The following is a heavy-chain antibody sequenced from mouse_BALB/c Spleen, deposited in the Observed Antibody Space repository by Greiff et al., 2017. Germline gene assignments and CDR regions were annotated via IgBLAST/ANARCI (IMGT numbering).Heavy chain of an antibody. CDR3: ARVHYYDKYFDY. Sequence: VKVEESGPGLVAPSQSLSITCTVSGFSLTSYGVHWVRQPPGKGLEWLGVIWAGGSTNYNSALMSRLSISKDNSKSQVFLKMNSLQTDDTAMYYCARVHYYDKYFDYWGQGTTLTVSS. J-gene: IGHJ2*01. CDR2: IWAGGST. CDR1: GFSLTSYG. V-gene: IGHV2-9*02. D-gene: IGHD1-2*01.